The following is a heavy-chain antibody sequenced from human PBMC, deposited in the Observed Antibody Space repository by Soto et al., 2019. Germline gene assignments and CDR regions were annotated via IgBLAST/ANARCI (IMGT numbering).Heavy chain of an antibody. D-gene: IGHD3-22*01. CDR2: ISYDGSNK. V-gene: IGHV3-30*18. CDR1: GFTFSSYG. CDR3: AKEGRNYYDSSGYSDAFDI. Sequence: QVQLVESGGGVVQPGRSLRLSCAASGFTFSSYGMHWVRQAPGKGLEWVAVISYDGSNKYYADSVKGRFTISRDNSKNSLSXQMNSLRAEDTAVYYCAKEGRNYYDSSGYSDAFDIWGQGTMVTVSS. J-gene: IGHJ3*02.